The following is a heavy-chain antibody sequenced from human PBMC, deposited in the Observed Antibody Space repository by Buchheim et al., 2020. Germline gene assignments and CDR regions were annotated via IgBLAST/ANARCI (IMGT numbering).Heavy chain of an antibody. CDR2: IWYDGSNK. CDR3: AKDHGTYCTTNNCPIWFDP. V-gene: IGHV3-33*06. CDR1: GFTFSSYG. Sequence: QVQLVESGGGVVQPGRSLRLSCAASGFTFSSYGMHWVRQAPGKGLEWVAVIWYDGSNKYYADSVKGRFTISRDNSKNTLYLQMNSLRAEDTAVYYCAKDHGTYCTTNNCPIWFDPRGQGT. D-gene: IGHD2-8*01. J-gene: IGHJ5*02.